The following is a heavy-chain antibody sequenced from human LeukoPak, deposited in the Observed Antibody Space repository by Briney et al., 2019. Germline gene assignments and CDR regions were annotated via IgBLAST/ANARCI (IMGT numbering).Heavy chain of an antibody. CDR1: GFTFSSYW. J-gene: IGHJ6*03. D-gene: IGHD5-18*01. CDR3: ARKFSIQLWSPDYYYYMDV. V-gene: IGHV3-7*01. Sequence: SGGSLRLSCAASGFTFSSYWMSWVRQAPGKGLEWVANIKQDGSEKYYVDSVKGRFTISRDNAKNSLYPQMNSLRAEDTAVYYCARKFSIQLWSPDYYYYMDVWGKGTTVTVSS. CDR2: IKQDGSEK.